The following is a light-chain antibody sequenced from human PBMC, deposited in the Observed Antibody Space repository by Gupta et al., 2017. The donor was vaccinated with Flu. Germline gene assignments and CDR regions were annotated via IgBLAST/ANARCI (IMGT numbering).Light chain of an antibody. CDR2: DAS. CDR1: QDISNY. Sequence: DIQMTQSPSSLSASVGDRVTITCQASQDISNYLNWYQQKPGKAPKLLIYDASNLETGVPSRFSGSGSGTDCTVTISSLQPEDIATYYCQQYDKLPQTFGQGTKLEIK. V-gene: IGKV1-33*01. CDR3: QQYDKLPQT. J-gene: IGKJ2*01.